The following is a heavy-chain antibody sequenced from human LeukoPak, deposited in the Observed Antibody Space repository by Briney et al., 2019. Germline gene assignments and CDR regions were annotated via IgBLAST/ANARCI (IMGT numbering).Heavy chain of an antibody. V-gene: IGHV1-2*02. CDR1: AYTFTDYY. D-gene: IGHD3-16*01. J-gene: IGHJ4*02. CDR3: ARAYYVNYSGPEVMDY. CDR2: INPDSGGT. Sequence: ASVKVSCKASAYTFTDYYMHWVRQAPGQGLEWMGWINPDSGGTNYAQKFQGRVTMTRDTSISTAYMELGRLRSDDTAVYYCARAYYVNYSGPEVMDYWGQGTLVTVSS.